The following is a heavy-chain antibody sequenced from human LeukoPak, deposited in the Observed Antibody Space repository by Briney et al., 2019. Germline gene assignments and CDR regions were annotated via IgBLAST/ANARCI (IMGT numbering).Heavy chain of an antibody. D-gene: IGHD6-13*01. J-gene: IGHJ4*02. CDR1: GDTISTSFYY. CDR2: INHSGST. CDR3: ARTSIAAAGTGPFDY. Sequence: SETLSLTCTVSGDTISTSFYYWDWIRQPPGKGLEWIGEINHSGSTNYNPSLKSRVTISVDTSKNQFSLKLSSVTAADTAVYYCARTSIAAAGTGPFDYWGQGTLVTVSS. V-gene: IGHV4-39*07.